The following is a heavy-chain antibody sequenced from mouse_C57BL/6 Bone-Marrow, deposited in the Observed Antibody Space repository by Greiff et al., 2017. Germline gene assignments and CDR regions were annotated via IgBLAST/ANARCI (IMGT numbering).Heavy chain of an antibody. CDR1: GFTFSDYY. CDR2: ISNGGGST. J-gene: IGHJ1*03. CDR3: ARLPPYYSNYWYFDV. D-gene: IGHD2-5*01. Sequence: EVMLVESGGGLVQPGGSLKLSCAASGFTFSDYYMYWVRQTPEKRLEWVAYISNGGGSTYYPDTVKGRFTISRDNAKNTLYLQMSRLKSEDTAMYYCARLPPYYSNYWYFDVWGTGTTVTVSS. V-gene: IGHV5-12*01.